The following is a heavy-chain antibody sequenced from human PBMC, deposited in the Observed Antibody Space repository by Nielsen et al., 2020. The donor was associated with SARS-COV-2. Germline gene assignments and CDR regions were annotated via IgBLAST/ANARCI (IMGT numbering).Heavy chain of an antibody. D-gene: IGHD2-15*01. J-gene: IGHJ6*02. V-gene: IGHV1-46*01. CDR2: INPTNGGT. CDR3: ATGRSDCVGGSCYSSVGFYYYNGMDV. Sequence: ASVKVSCKASGYTFTNNYMHWVRQAPGQGLEWMGLINPTNGGTTYAQKFQGRVTMTRDTSTSTVYMELSSLRSEDSAVYYCATGRSDCVGGSCYSSVGFYYYNGMDVWGQGTTVTVSS. CDR1: GYTFTNNY.